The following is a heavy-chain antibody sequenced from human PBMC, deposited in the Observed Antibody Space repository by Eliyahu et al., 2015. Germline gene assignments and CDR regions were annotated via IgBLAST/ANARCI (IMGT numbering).Heavy chain of an antibody. CDR2: IYYSGST. D-gene: IGHD4-23*01. CDR3: ARLDGGRWFDP. J-gene: IGHJ5*02. V-gene: IGHV4-39*01. Sequence: QLQLQESGPGLVKPSETLSLTCTVSGGSISSSSYYWGWIRQPPGKGLEWIGSIYYSGSTYYNPSLKSRVTISVDTSKNQFSLKLSSVTAADTAVYYCARLDGGRWFDPWGQGTLVTVSS. CDR1: GGSISSSSYY.